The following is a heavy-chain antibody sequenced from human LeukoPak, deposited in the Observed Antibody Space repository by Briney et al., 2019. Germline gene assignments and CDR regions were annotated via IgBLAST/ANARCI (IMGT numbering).Heavy chain of an antibody. CDR3: ARHPGANWFDP. J-gene: IGHJ5*02. Sequence: RGESLKISCKGSGYSFTSYWISWVRQMPGKGLEWMGRIDPSDSYTNYSPSFRGHVTISADKSISTAYLQWSSLKASDTAMYYYARHPGANWFDPWGQGTLVTVSS. CDR2: IDPSDSYT. CDR1: GYSFTSYW. V-gene: IGHV5-10-1*01.